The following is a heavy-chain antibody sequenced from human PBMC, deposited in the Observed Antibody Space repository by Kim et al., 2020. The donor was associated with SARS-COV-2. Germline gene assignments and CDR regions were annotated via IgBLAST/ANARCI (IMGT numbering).Heavy chain of an antibody. J-gene: IGHJ6*02. CDR1: GFTFSSYS. Sequence: GGSLRLSCAASGFTFSSYSMNWVRQAPGKGLEWVSSISSSSSYIYYADSVKGRFTISRDNAKNSLYLQMNSLRAEDTAVYYCARDRGGRGVSYGMDVWGQGTTVTVSS. CDR2: ISSSSSYI. V-gene: IGHV3-21*01. D-gene: IGHD3-10*01. CDR3: ARDRGGRGVSYGMDV.